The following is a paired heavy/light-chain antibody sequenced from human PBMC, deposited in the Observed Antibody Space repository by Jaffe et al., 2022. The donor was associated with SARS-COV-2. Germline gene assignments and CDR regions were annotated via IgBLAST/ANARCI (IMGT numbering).Light chain of an antibody. Sequence: SYELTQPLSVSVALGQTARITCGGNNIGSKNVHWYQQKPGQAPVLVIYRDSNRPSGIPERFSGSNSGNTATLTISRAQAGDEADYYCQVWDSSTAVFGGGTKLTVL. CDR1: NIGSKN. CDR2: RDS. V-gene: IGLV3-9*01. CDR3: QVWDSSTAV. J-gene: IGLJ2*01.
Heavy chain of an antibody. D-gene: IGHD3-3*01. CDR2: IWYDGSNK. V-gene: IGHV3-33*01. CDR3: AGGYDFWSGYYDEPFDP. CDR1: GFTFSSYG. J-gene: IGHJ5*02. Sequence: QVQLVESGGGVVQPGRSLRLSCAASGFTFSSYGMHWVRQAPGKGLEWVAVIWYDGSNKYYADSVKGRFTISRDNSKNTLYLQMNSLRAEDTAVYYCAGGYDFWSGYYDEPFDPWGQGTLVTVSS.